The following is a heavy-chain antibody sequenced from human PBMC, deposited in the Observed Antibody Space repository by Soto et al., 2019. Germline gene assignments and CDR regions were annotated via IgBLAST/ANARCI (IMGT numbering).Heavy chain of an antibody. CDR2: IIPIFGTA. V-gene: IGHV1-69*01. CDR3: ARGTFYGSGSYYNAPFDY. CDR1: GGTFSSYA. J-gene: IGHJ4*02. Sequence: QVQRVQSGAEVKKPGSSVKVSCKASGGTFSSYAISWVRQAPGQGLEWMGGIIPIFGTANYAQKFQGRVTITADESTSTAYMELSSLRSEHTAVYYCARGTFYGSGSYYNAPFDYWGQGTLVTVSS. D-gene: IGHD3-10*01.